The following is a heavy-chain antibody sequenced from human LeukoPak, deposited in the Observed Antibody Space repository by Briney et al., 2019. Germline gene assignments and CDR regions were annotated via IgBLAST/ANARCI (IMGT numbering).Heavy chain of an antibody. Sequence: SETLSLTCAVYGGSFSGYYWSWIRQPPGKGLEWIGEINHSGSTNYNPSLKSRVTISVDTSKNQFSLKLSSVTAADTAVYYCARSPRISVAAIDYWGQGTLVTVSS. V-gene: IGHV4-34*01. CDR1: GGSFSGYY. CDR3: ARSPRISVAAIDY. J-gene: IGHJ4*02. CDR2: INHSGST. D-gene: IGHD2-15*01.